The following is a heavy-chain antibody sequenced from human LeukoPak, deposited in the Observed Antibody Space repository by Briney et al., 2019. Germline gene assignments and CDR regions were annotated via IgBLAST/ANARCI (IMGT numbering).Heavy chain of an antibody. CDR2: FDPEDGET. Sequence: ASVKVSCKVSGYTLTELSMHWVRQAPGKGLEWMGGFDPEDGETIYAQKFQGRVTMTEDTSTDTAYMELSSLRSEDTAVYYCARVPAALPPDGWFDPWGQGTLVTVSS. V-gene: IGHV1-24*01. J-gene: IGHJ5*02. CDR1: GYTLTELS. CDR3: ARVPAALPPDGWFDP. D-gene: IGHD2-2*02.